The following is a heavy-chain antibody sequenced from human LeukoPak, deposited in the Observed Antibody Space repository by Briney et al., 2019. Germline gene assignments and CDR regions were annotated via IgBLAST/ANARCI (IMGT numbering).Heavy chain of an antibody. V-gene: IGHV1-69*05. CDR2: VIPIFGTA. J-gene: IGHJ3*02. CDR3: ARGLVYYDSADDAFDI. Sequence: SVKVSCKASGGTFSSYAISWVRQAPGQGLEWRGGVIPIFGTANYAQKFQGRITITTDESTSTAYMEHSSMRSAGKAVYYCARGLVYYDSADDAFDIWGEGKMVTVSS. CDR1: GGTFSSYA. D-gene: IGHD3-22*01.